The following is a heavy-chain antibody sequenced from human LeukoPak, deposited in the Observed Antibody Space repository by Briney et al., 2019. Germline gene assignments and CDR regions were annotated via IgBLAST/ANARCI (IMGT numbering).Heavy chain of an antibody. V-gene: IGHV3-33*01. Sequence: GGSLRLSCVASGFTFSKYGMHWVRQAPGKGLEWLAIIWYDGHNKYYADSVEGRFTISRDNSKNTLFLEMTDLRAEDTAVYYCAREWGLIAVAGGPGYWGQGALVTVSS. J-gene: IGHJ4*02. CDR1: GFTFSKYG. CDR2: IWYDGHNK. CDR3: AREWGLIAVAGGPGY. D-gene: IGHD6-19*01.